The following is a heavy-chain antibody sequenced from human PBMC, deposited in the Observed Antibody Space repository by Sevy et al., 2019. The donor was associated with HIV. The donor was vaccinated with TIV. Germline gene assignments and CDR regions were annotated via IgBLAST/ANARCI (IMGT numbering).Heavy chain of an antibody. D-gene: IGHD5-12*01. V-gene: IGHV3-23*01. Sequence: GGSLRLSCAASGFSFSRYAMKWVRQAPGKGLEWVSSISDSGGSTYYADSVKGRFTISGDNSKNTLYLQMNGLRAEDTAVYYCASLPTPYGGYPYYFDYWGQGTLVTVSS. J-gene: IGHJ4*02. CDR2: ISDSGGST. CDR3: ASLPTPYGGYPYYFDY. CDR1: GFSFSRYA.